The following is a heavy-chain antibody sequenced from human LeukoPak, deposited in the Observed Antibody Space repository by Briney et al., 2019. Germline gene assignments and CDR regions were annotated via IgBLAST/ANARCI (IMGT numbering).Heavy chain of an antibody. CDR1: GNSG. CDR3: VSFYETY. Sequence: GGSRSLSCAASGNSGIHWVRQAPGKGLVWVSHINSDGSWTSYADSVKGRFTISKDNAKNTVYLQMNSLRAEDTAVYYCVSFYETYWGRGTLVTVSS. J-gene: IGHJ4*02. V-gene: IGHV3-74*01. CDR2: INSDGSWT. D-gene: IGHD2/OR15-2a*01.